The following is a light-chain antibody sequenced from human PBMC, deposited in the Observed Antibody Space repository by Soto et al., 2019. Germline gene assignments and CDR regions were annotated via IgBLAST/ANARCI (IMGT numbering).Light chain of an antibody. Sequence: QSALTQPRSVSGSPGQSVTISCTGTNSDVGGYNSVSWYQQLPGKAPKLMISAVSQRPSGVPDRFSGSKSGNTASLTISGLQAEDEGDYYCCSYAGSGNYWIFGGGTKLTVL. CDR1: NSDVGGYNS. CDR3: CSYAGSGNYWI. J-gene: IGLJ3*02. CDR2: AVS. V-gene: IGLV2-11*01.